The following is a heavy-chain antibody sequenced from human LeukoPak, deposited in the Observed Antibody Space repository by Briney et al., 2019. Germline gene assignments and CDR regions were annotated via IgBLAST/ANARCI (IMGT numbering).Heavy chain of an antibody. CDR1: GDSISSSY. CDR2: ISTSAGT. V-gene: IGHV4-4*09. J-gene: IGHJ4*02. Sequence: SETLSLTCTVSGDSISSSYWSWIRQPPGKGLESIGFISTSAGTDYNPSLKSRVTISIDTTKNHFSLTLSSVTAADTAVYYCARDLYSSGWGYFDYWGQGTLVTVSS. D-gene: IGHD6-19*01. CDR3: ARDLYSSGWGYFDY.